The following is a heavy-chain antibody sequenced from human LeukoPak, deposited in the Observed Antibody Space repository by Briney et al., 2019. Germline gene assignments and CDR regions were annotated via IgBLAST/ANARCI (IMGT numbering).Heavy chain of an antibody. CDR1: GFTFSRNW. D-gene: IGHD2-2*01. V-gene: IGHV3-74*01. CDR2: ISDDGSRT. CDR3: ARGRDYASGAKYFDY. J-gene: IGHJ4*02. Sequence: GGSLRLSCEASGFTFSRNWMHWVRQAPGKGLVWVSPISDDGSRTGYADSVKGRVTISRDNAKNTLYLQMNSLRVEDTAVYYCARGRDYASGAKYFDYWGQGSLVTVSS.